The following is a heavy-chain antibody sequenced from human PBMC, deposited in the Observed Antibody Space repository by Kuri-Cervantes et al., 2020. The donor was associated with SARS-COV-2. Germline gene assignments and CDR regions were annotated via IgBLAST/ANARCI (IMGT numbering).Heavy chain of an antibody. J-gene: IGHJ3*02. D-gene: IGHD3-22*01. CDR2: ISSSSSYI. V-gene: IGHV3-21*04. CDR3: ATTDYDSSGSTFDI. Sequence: GGSLRLSCAASGFTFSSYSMNWVRQAPGKGLEWVSSISSSSSYIYYADSGKGRFTISRDNAKNSLYLQMNSLRVEDTALYYCATTDYDSSGSTFDIWGQGTMVTVSS. CDR1: GFTFSSYS.